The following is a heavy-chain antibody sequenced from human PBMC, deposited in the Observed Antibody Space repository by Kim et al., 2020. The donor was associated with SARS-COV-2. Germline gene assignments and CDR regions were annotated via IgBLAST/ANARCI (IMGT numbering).Heavy chain of an antibody. CDR1: GFTFSSYA. CDR2: ISGSGGST. D-gene: IGHD3-22*01. Sequence: GGSLRLSCAASGFTFSSYAMSWVRQAPGKGLEWVSAISGSGGSTYYADSVKGRFTISRDNSKNTLYLQMNSLRAEDTAVYYCAKEGLNYYDSSGYLYFQHWGQGTLVTVSS. J-gene: IGHJ1*01. CDR3: AKEGLNYYDSSGYLYFQH. V-gene: IGHV3-23*01.